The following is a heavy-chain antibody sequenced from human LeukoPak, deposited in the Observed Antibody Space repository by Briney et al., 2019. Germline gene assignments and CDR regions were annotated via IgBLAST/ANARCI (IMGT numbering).Heavy chain of an antibody. D-gene: IGHD3-10*01. Sequence: GGSLRLSCAASGFTFSSHGMNWGRQAPGKVLEWVSGISPNGVITYYADSVKGRFTISRDNSKNTLYLQMNSLRAEDTAVYYCARRGLRGFDYWGQGTLVTVSS. J-gene: IGHJ4*02. CDR1: GFTFSSHG. CDR2: ISPNGVIT. V-gene: IGHV3-23*01. CDR3: ARRGLRGFDY.